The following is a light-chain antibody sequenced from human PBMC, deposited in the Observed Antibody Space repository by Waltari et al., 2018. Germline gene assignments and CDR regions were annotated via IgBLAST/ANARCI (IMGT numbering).Light chain of an antibody. CDR3: CSYGGSSSNWV. CDR2: EGS. CDR1: SRDVGSYNL. V-gene: IGLV2-23*01. J-gene: IGLJ3*02. Sequence: QSALTQPASVSGSPGQSITISCTGTSRDVGSYNLVSWYQHHPGKAPQLMIYEGSKRPSGVSNRFSGSKSDNMASLTISGLQAEDEADYYCCSYGGSSSNWVFGGGTKLTVL.